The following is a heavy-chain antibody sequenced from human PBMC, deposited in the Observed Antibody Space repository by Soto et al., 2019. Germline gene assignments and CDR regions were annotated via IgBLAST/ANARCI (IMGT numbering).Heavy chain of an antibody. CDR1: GFSLSTSGVG. CDR2: IYWNDDK. J-gene: IGHJ4*02. CDR3: ALAPYYKQQLSVFLYFDY. Sequence: SGPTLVNPTQTLTLTCTFSGFSLSTSGVGVGWIRQPPGKALEWLALIYWNDDKRYSPSLKSRLTITKDTSKNQVVLTMTNMDPVDTATYYCALAPYYKQQLSVFLYFDYWGQGTLVTVSS. D-gene: IGHD6-13*01. V-gene: IGHV2-5*01.